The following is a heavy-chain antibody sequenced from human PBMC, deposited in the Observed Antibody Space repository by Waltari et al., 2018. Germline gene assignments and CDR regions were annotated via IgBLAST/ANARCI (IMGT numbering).Heavy chain of an antibody. CDR1: GGTSASDH. D-gene: IGHD3-3*01. CDR3: VGGDGGYYYFKMDV. CDR2: IMPDNRET. V-gene: IGHV1-69*02. Sequence: QVQLVQSWAEAWKPGSSARASCRASGGTSASDHGNWVRQAPGEGLEWVGRIMPDNRETEYAVKFQGRITITADKSTGTAYMELSSLRSDDTAVYYCVGGDGGYYYFKMDVWGQGTTVTVSS. J-gene: IGHJ6*02.